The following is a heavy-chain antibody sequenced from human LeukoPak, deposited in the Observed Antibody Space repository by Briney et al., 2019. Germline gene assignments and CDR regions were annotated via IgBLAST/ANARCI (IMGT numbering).Heavy chain of an antibody. D-gene: IGHD6-13*01. CDR3: ARGGHTSGAAAQFDY. V-gene: IGHV3-48*03. Sequence: GGSLRLSCAAPGFTFSSYEMNWVRQAPGKGLEWVSYISSSGSTIYYADSVKGRFTISRDNSKNTLYLQMNSLRAEDTAVYYCARGGHTSGAAAQFDYWGQGTLVTVSS. CDR1: GFTFSSYE. J-gene: IGHJ4*02. CDR2: ISSSGSTI.